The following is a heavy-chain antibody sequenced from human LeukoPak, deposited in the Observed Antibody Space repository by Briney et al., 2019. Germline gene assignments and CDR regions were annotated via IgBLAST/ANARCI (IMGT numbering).Heavy chain of an antibody. D-gene: IGHD3-9*01. V-gene: IGHV3-7*01. Sequence: PGGSLRLSCAASGFIFSSYWMTWVRQAPGKGLEWVANIKQAGSENSYVDSVKGRFTISRDNAKNSLYLQINSLRAEDTAVYYCTRDLMDYDVSTGLHHYYMDVWGQGTTVTVSS. J-gene: IGHJ6*02. CDR2: IKQAGSEN. CDR3: TRDLMDYDVSTGLHHYYMDV. CDR1: GFIFSSYW.